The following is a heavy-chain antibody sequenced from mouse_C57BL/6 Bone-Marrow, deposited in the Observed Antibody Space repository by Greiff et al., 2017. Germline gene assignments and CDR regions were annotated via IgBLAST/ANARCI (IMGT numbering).Heavy chain of an antibody. D-gene: IGHD2-3*01. CDR3: ARGGWLLFDY. J-gene: IGHJ2*01. CDR2: INPNNGGT. Sequence: EVHLVESGPELVKPGASVKMSCKASGYTFTDYNMHWVKQSHGKSLEWIGYINPNNGGTSYNQKFKGKATLTVNKSSSTAYMELRSLTSEDSAVYYCARGGWLLFDYWGQGTTLTVSS. CDR1: GYTFTDYN. V-gene: IGHV1-22*01.